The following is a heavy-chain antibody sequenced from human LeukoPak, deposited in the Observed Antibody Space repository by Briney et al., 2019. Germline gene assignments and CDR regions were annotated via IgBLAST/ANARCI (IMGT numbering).Heavy chain of an antibody. CDR2: INPYNGNT. J-gene: IGHJ5*02. Sequence: ASVKVSCKASGYTFTSYGISWVRQAPGQGLEWMGWINPYNGNTNYEQSFQDRLTMTTDTSTSTAYMGLGSLRSDDTAVYYCARAGSCSGGSCYSRWFDPWGQGTLVTVSS. D-gene: IGHD2-15*01. V-gene: IGHV1-18*01. CDR1: GYTFTSYG. CDR3: ARAGSCSGGSCYSRWFDP.